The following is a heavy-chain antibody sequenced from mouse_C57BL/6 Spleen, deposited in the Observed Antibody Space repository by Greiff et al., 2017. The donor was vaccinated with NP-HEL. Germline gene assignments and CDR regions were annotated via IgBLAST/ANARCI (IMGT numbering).Heavy chain of an antibody. CDR1: GFNIKDDY. Sequence: EVQLQQSGAELVRPGASVKLSCTASGFNIKDDYMHWVKQRPEQGLEWIGWIDPENGDTEYASKFQGKATITADTSSNTAYLQLSSLTSEDTAVYYCTTWIIGSMDYWGQGTSVTVSS. J-gene: IGHJ4*01. D-gene: IGHD1-1*01. CDR2: IDPENGDT. V-gene: IGHV14-4*01. CDR3: TTWIIGSMDY.